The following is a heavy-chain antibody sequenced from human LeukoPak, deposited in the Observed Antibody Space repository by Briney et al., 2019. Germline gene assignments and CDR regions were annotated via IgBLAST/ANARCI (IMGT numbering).Heavy chain of an antibody. J-gene: IGHJ4*02. CDR1: GFTFSNYW. CDR2: IKQDGNEK. D-gene: IGHD4-23*01. Sequence: GGSVRLSCAASGFTFSNYWMSWVRQAPGKGLEWVANIKQDGNEKYYVDSVKGRFTISRDNTKNSLYLQMNSLRAEGTAVYYCARDSDGYGGNSDYWGQGTLVTVSS. CDR3: ARDSDGYGGNSDY. V-gene: IGHV3-7*01.